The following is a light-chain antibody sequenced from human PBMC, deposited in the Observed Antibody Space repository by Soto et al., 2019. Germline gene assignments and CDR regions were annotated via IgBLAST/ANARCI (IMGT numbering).Light chain of an antibody. J-gene: IGLJ1*01. Sequence: QSVLTRPVSVSGSPGQSITISCTGTSSDVGSYNLVSWYQQHPGKAPKLMIYEVSKRPSGVSNRFSGSKSGNTASLTISGLQAEDEADYYCCSYAGSSTFVFGTGTRSPS. CDR3: CSYAGSSTFV. CDR2: EVS. CDR1: SSDVGSYNL. V-gene: IGLV2-23*02.